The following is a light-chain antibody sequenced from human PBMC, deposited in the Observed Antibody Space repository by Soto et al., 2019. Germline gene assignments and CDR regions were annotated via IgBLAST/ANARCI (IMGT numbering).Light chain of an antibody. J-gene: IGKJ5*01. CDR1: QSVSSI. CDR3: QQYNNWPAIS. V-gene: IGKV3D-15*01. CDR2: GAS. Sequence: EIVMKQSPATLSVSPGEVATLSCRAGQSVSSILAWYPQKPGQAPRRLIYGASTRATAIPASFSGSGSGTEFTLTSISLQSEDFAVSYGQQYNNWPAISFGQGTRL.